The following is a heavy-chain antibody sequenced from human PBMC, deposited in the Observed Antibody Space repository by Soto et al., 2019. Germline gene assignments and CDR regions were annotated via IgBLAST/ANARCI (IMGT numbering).Heavy chain of an antibody. J-gene: IGHJ4*02. V-gene: IGHV3-7*01. Sequence: EEHLVESGGGLVQPGGSLRLSCAASGFTFSTYLMSWVRQAPGKGLEWVAKIKYDGSETYYVDSVKGRFTISRDNAKNSLYLQMNSLRGEDTAVYYCARYSSAWGLWGQGTLVTVSS. CDR3: ARYSSAWGL. D-gene: IGHD6-19*01. CDR2: IKYDGSET. CDR1: GFTFSTYL.